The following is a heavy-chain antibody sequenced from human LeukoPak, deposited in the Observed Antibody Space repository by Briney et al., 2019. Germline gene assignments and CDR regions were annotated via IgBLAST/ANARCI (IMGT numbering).Heavy chain of an antibody. CDR1: GFTFSDYY. CDR2: ISSSGSTI. D-gene: IGHD2-2*01. CDR3: ARVRGIVVVPADSMGAFDI. V-gene: IGHV3-11*04. Sequence: GGSLRLSCAASGFTFSDYYMSWIRQAPGKGLEWVSYISSSGSTIYYADSVKGRFTISRDNAKNSLYLQMNSLRAEDTAVYYCARVRGIVVVPADSMGAFDIWGQGTMVTVSS. J-gene: IGHJ3*02.